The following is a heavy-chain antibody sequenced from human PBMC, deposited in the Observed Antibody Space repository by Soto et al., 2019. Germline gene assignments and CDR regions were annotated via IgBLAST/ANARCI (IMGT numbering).Heavy chain of an antibody. CDR3: AKTAGYDYVWGSSGLDP. D-gene: IGHD3-16*01. Sequence: VLPLRLSCVGAGFTFGGYGMHWVLQAPGKGLEWVAVISYDGSDKYYGDSVKGRFTISRDDSKNTLYLQMNSLRVEDTAIYYCAKTAGYDYVWGSSGLDPWGQGTLVTVSS. CDR2: ISYDGSDK. V-gene: IGHV3-30*18. CDR1: GFTFGGYG. J-gene: IGHJ5*02.